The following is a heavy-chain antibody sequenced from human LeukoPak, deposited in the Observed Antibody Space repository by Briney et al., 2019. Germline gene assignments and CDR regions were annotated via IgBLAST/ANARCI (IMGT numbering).Heavy chain of an antibody. D-gene: IGHD5-12*01. Sequence: GSLRLSCAASGFSLSGYWMSWVRQARGKGLEWVARLHADGNEKYFVDSVKGRFTVSRDNAKNSLYLQMNSPRVEDTAVYYCARGGYSFDYLGQGTLVTVSS. CDR2: LHADGNEK. CDR3: ARGGYSFDY. CDR1: GFSLSGYW. J-gene: IGHJ4*02. V-gene: IGHV3-7*01.